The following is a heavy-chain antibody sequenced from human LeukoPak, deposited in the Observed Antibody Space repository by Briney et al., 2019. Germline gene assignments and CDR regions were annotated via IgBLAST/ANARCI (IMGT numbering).Heavy chain of an antibody. J-gene: IGHJ1*01. D-gene: IGHD1-26*01. CDR1: GFSFSSYA. CDR2: ISGSDGST. Sequence: GGSLRLSCAASGFSFSSYAMSWVRQAPGKGLEWVSGISGSDGSTYYADSVKGRFTISRDNSKNTLYLQMNSLRAEDMAVYYCAKEGSGSYSTYFQHWGQGTLVTVSS. V-gene: IGHV3-23*01. CDR3: AKEGSGSYSTYFQH.